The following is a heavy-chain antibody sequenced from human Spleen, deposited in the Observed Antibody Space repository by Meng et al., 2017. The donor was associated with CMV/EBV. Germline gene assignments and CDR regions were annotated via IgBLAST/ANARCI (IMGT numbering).Heavy chain of an antibody. CDR2: INADGSDT. D-gene: IGHD5-12*01. V-gene: IGHV3-74*01. CDR1: GFTFSRNW. Sequence: GESLKISCAASGFTFSRNWMHWVRQAPGKGLVWVSRINADGSDTSYADSVKGRFTIFRDNAKNTLYLQMNSLRVEDTAVYYCARAYSGYLAFDYWGQGTLVTVSS. CDR3: ARAYSGYLAFDY. J-gene: IGHJ4*02.